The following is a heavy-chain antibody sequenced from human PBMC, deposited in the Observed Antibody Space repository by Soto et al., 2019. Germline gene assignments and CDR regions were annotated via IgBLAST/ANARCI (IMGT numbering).Heavy chain of an antibody. D-gene: IGHD5-18*01. V-gene: IGHV1-18*01. CDR2: ISAYNGDT. Sequence: QVQLVQSGAEVKKPGASVKVSCKASGFTFITYGFTWVRQAPGQGLEWMGWISAYNGDTHYAQKVQGRVTMTTDTSTSTAYMELRSLTSDYTAVYYCARKAMGAPVDQWGQGTLVIVSS. CDR3: ARKAMGAPVDQ. J-gene: IGHJ4*02. CDR1: GFTFITYG.